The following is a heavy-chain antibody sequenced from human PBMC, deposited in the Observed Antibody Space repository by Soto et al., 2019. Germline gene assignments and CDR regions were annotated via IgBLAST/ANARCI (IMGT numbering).Heavy chain of an antibody. CDR3: SRDPRLVDY. CDR1: GFTFSDCY. CDR2: INGGGDVI. Sequence: LSCVASGFTFSDCYMTWIRQAPGKGPEWISYINGGGDVIAYADSVKGRFTISRDNARRSVYLQMNSLTVDDTAVYYCSRDPRLVDYWGQGTLVTVSS. D-gene: IGHD1-26*01. V-gene: IGHV3-11*01. J-gene: IGHJ4*02.